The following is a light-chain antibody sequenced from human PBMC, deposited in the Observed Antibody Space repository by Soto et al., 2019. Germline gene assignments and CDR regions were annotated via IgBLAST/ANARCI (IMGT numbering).Light chain of an antibody. V-gene: IGLV2-14*03. CDR2: DVS. Sequence: QSVLTQPASVSGSPGQSINISCTVTRSDVGGYNYVSWYQHHPGKAPKLIIYDVSNRPSGVSNPFSGSKSGNTASLTISGLQPEDEADYYCSSYTTSNTRQIVFGTGTKITVL. CDR3: SSYTTSNTRQIV. J-gene: IGLJ1*01. CDR1: RSDVGGYNY.